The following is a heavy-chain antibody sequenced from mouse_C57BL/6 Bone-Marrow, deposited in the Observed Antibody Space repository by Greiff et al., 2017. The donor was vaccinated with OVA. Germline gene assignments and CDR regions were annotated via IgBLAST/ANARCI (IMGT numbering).Heavy chain of an antibody. D-gene: IGHD1-1*01. CDR1: GFSLTSYG. CDR2: LWSGGST. Sequence: VKVVESGPGLVQPSQSLSITCTVSGFSLTSYGVHWVRQSPGKGLEWLGVLWSGGSTDYNAAFISRLSISKDTSKSQVFFKMNSLQADDTAIYYCARSDYYGSSSYYSAMDYWGQGTSVTVSS. J-gene: IGHJ4*01. V-gene: IGHV2-2*01. CDR3: ARSDYYGSSSYYSAMDY.